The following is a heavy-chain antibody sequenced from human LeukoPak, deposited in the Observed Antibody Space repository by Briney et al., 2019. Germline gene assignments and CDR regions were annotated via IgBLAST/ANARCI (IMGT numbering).Heavy chain of an antibody. J-gene: IGHJ4*02. CDR2: INPNSGGT. V-gene: IGHV1-2*02. CDR3: ARDDEYWDYYDSSGYFDY. D-gene: IGHD3-22*01. CDR1: GYSFTGYY. Sequence: GASVKVSCKASGYSFTGYYIHWVRQAPGQGLEWMGGINPNSGGTKYAQKFQGRVTMTRDTSISTAYMELSRLRSDDTAVYYCARDDEYWDYYDSSGYFDYWGQGTLVTVSS.